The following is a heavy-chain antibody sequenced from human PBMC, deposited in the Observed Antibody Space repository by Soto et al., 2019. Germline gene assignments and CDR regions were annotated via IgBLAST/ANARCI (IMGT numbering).Heavy chain of an antibody. V-gene: IGHV4-31*03. CDR2: IYYSGTT. CDR1: GGTITTGGHF. J-gene: IGHJ4*02. Sequence: QVQLQESGPGLVKASQTLSLTCTVSGGTITTGGHFWSWIRQYPGKGLEWIGYIYYSGTTHYNPSLKIRVTISIDTSKNQFSLNLSSVTAADTAVYYCARVVSGSYLDYWGQGTLVTVSS. D-gene: IGHD1-26*01. CDR3: ARVVSGSYLDY.